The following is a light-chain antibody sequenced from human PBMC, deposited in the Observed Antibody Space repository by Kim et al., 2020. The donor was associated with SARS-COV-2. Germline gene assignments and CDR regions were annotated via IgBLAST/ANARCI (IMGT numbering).Light chain of an antibody. V-gene: IGKV1-27*01. CDR3: QKYDSDPWT. Sequence: DIQMTQSPSSLSASVGDRITITCRASQGISNYLAWYQQKPGKVPKLLIYVASTLQSGVPSRFSGSGSGTDFTLTISSLQPEDAATYYCQKYDSDPWTFFQGTKVDIK. CDR1: QGISNY. CDR2: VAS. J-gene: IGKJ1*01.